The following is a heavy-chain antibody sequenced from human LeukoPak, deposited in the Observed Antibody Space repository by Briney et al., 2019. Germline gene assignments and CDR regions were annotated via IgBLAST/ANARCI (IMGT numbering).Heavy chain of an antibody. V-gene: IGHV1-24*01. J-gene: IGHJ4*02. D-gene: IGHD1-7*01. CDR2: FDPEDGET. CDR1: GYTLTELS. CDR3: ATGLGVNWNYAFDY. Sequence: ASVKVSCKVSGYTLTELSMHWVRQAPGKGLEWMGGFDPEDGETIYAQKFQGRVTMTEDTSTDTAYMELSSLRSEDTAVYYCATGLGVNWNYAFDYWGQGTLVTVSS.